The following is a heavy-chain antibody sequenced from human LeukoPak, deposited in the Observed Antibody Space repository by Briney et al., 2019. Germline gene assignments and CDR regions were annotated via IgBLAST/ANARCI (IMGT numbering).Heavy chain of an antibody. CDR3: ARVITMVRGANLNWFDP. CDR2: IYYSGST. Sequence: PSETLSLTCTVSGGSISSYYWSWIRQPPGKGLEWIGYIYYSGSTNYNPSLKSRVTISVDTSKNQFSLKLSSVTAADTAVYYCARVITMVRGANLNWFDPWGQGTLVTVSS. J-gene: IGHJ5*02. D-gene: IGHD3-10*01. V-gene: IGHV4-59*08. CDR1: GGSISSYY.